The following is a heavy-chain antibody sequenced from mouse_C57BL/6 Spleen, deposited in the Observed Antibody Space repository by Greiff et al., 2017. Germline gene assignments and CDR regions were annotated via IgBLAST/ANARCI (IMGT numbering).Heavy chain of an antibody. CDR2: INPYNGGT. V-gene: IGHV1-19*01. D-gene: IGHD2-5*01. CDR3: ARHYSNYGFAY. Sequence: VQLKQSGPVLVKPGASVKMSCKASGYTFTDYYMNWVKQSHGKSLEWIGVINPYNGGTSYNQKFKGKATLTVDKSSSTAYMELNSLTSEDSAVYYCARHYSNYGFAYWGQGTLVTVSA. CDR1: GYTFTDYY. J-gene: IGHJ3*01.